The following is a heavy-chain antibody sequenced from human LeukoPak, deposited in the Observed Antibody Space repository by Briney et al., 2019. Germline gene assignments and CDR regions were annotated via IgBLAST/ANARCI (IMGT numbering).Heavy chain of an antibody. CDR2: IYYSGST. J-gene: IGHJ4*02. CDR3: ARGSGAGSGIKTLDY. Sequence: SETLSLTCTVSGGSISSGGYYWSWIRQHPGKGLEWIGYIYYSGSTYYNPSLKSRVTISVDTSKNQFSLKLSSVTAADTAVYYCARGSGAGSGIKTLDYWGQGTLVTVSS. V-gene: IGHV4-31*03. D-gene: IGHD3-10*01. CDR1: GGSISSGGYY.